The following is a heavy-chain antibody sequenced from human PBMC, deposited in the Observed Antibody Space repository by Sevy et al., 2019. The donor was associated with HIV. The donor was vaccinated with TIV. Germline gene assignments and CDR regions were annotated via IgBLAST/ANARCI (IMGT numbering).Heavy chain of an antibody. J-gene: IGHJ3*02. CDR3: ARMGAQYYYDSSGYSATWGAFDI. CDR1: GYTFTSYY. Sequence: ASVKVSCKASGYTFTSYYMHWVRQAPGQGLEWMGIINPSGGSTSYAQNFQGRVTMTRDTSTSTVYMELSSLRSEDTAVYYCARMGAQYYYDSSGYSATWGAFDIWGQGTMVTVSS. D-gene: IGHD3-22*01. CDR2: INPSGGST. V-gene: IGHV1-46*01.